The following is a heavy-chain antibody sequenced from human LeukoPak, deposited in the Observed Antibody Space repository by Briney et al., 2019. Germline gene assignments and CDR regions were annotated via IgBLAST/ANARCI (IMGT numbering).Heavy chain of an antibody. CDR3: ARSSGYGSGSYYLGYYYYGMDV. Sequence: PSETLSLTCTVSGGSISSGGYYWSWIRQHPGRGLEWIGYSYYSGSTYYNPSLKSRVTISVDTSKNQFSLKLSSVTAADTAVYYCARSSGYGSGSYYLGYYYYGMDVWGQGTTVTVSS. V-gene: IGHV4-31*03. D-gene: IGHD3-10*01. CDR1: GGSISSGGYY. J-gene: IGHJ6*02. CDR2: SYYSGST.